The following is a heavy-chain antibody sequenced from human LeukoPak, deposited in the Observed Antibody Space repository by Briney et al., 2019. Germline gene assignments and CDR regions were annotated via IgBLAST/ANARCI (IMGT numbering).Heavy chain of an antibody. D-gene: IGHD3-10*01. V-gene: IGHV3-7*01. CDR3: ARLTKNDSGTYRFGKKKRGYMDV. CDR1: GFTFSSYR. J-gene: IGHJ6*03. CDR2: IKQDGSEK. Sequence: PGGSLRLSCAASGFTFSSYRMSWVRQAPGKGLEWVANIKQDGSEKYYVDSVKGRFTISRDNAKNSLYLQMNSLRAEDTAVYYCARLTKNDSGTYRFGKKKRGYMDVWGKGTTVTISS.